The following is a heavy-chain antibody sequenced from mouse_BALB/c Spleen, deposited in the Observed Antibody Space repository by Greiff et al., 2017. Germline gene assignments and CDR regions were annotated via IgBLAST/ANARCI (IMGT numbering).Heavy chain of an antibody. J-gene: IGHJ4*01. CDR2: ISSGGSYT. CDR3: ARGGNNYAMDY. V-gene: IGHV5-6*02. Sequence: DVMLVESGGDLVKPGGSLKLSCAASGFTFSSYGMSWVRQTPDKRLEWVATISSGGSYTYYPDSVKGRFTISRDNAKNTLYLQMSSLKSEDTAMYYCARGGNNYAMDYWGQGTSVTVSS. D-gene: IGHD1-1*01. CDR1: GFTFSSYG.